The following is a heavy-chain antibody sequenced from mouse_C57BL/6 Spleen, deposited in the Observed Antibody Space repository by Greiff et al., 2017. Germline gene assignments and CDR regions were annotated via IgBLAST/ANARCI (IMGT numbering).Heavy chain of an antibody. J-gene: IGHJ1*03. Sequence: EVQRVESEGGLVQPGSSMKLSCTASGFTFSDYYMAWVRQVPEKGLEWVANINYDGSSTYYLDSLKSRFIISRDNAKNILYLQMSSLKSEDTATYYCAREGDSWYFDVWGTGTTVTVSS. D-gene: IGHD2-13*01. CDR1: GFTFSDYY. CDR3: AREGDSWYFDV. V-gene: IGHV5-16*01. CDR2: INYDGSST.